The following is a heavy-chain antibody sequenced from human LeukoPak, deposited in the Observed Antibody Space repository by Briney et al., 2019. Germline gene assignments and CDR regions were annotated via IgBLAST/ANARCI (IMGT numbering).Heavy chain of an antibody. CDR2: ISSSSSYI. CDR3: AREGPRWVYVY. Sequence: GGSLRLSCAASGFTFSSYSKNWVRQAPGKGLEWVSSISSSSSYIYYADSVKGRFTISRDDAKNSLYLQMNSLRAEDTAVYYCAREGPRWVYVYWGQGTLVTVSS. V-gene: IGHV3-21*01. CDR1: GFTFSSYS. D-gene: IGHD3-16*01. J-gene: IGHJ4*02.